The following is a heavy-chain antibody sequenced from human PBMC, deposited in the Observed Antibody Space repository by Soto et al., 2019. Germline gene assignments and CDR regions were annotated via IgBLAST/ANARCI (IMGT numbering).Heavy chain of an antibody. Sequence: EVQLVESGGGLVKPGGSLRLSCAASGFTFSSYSMNWVRQAPGKGLEWVSSISSSSSYIYYADSVKGRFTISRDNAKNSLYLQMNSLGAEDTAVYYCARDPGWYSRESDDYWGQGTLVTVSS. V-gene: IGHV3-21*01. CDR3: ARDPGWYSRESDDY. CDR1: GFTFSSYS. CDR2: ISSSSSYI. J-gene: IGHJ4*02. D-gene: IGHD6-13*01.